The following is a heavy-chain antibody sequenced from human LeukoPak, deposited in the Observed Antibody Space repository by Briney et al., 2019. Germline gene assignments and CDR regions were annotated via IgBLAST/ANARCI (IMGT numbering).Heavy chain of an antibody. CDR1: GFTFSNYW. Sequence: GGSLRLSCAASGFTFSNYWMSWVRQAPGKGLGWVSYISSSGSTIYYADSVKGRFTISRDNAKNSLYLQMNSLRAEDTAVYYCPELGITMIGGVWGKGTTVTISS. CDR2: ISSSGSTI. D-gene: IGHD3-10*02. J-gene: IGHJ6*04. CDR3: PELGITMIGGV. V-gene: IGHV3-48*03.